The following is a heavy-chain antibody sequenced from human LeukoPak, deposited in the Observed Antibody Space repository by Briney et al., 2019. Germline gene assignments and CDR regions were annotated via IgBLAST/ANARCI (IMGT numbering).Heavy chain of an antibody. Sequence: GGSLRLSCAASALTFSSYWMSWVRQAPGKGLEWVANIDQDGSEKYYVDSVKGRFTISRDNAKNSLYLQMNSLRAEDTAVYYCARKYCSSTSCLFDYWGQGTLVTVSS. CDR3: ARKYCSSTSCLFDY. V-gene: IGHV3-7*02. D-gene: IGHD2-2*01. CDR2: IDQDGSEK. J-gene: IGHJ4*02. CDR1: ALTFSSYW.